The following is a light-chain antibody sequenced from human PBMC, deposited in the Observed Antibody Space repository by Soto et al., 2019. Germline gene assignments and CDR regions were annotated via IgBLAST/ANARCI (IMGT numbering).Light chain of an antibody. J-gene: IGKJ1*01. CDR3: QQYNSYSPT. CDR2: DVS. CDR1: QKSSPW. V-gene: IGKV1-5*01. Sequence: DIEMVQSPSALSASVGDTVTITCRASQKSSPWLAWYQQKPGQAPKLLMYDVSSLKRGVPSRFSGSGSETEFTLTISGLQPGDSATYYCQQYNSYSPTFGQGTKVDI.